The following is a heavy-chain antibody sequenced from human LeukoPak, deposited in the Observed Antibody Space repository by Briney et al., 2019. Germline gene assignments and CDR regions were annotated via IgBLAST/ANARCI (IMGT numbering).Heavy chain of an antibody. CDR3: ARGGGLDRGDY. CDR1: GGSMSRYY. CDR2: IYYSGTT. D-gene: IGHD3/OR15-3a*01. Sequence: SETPSLTCTVSGGSMSRYYWSWVRQPPGKGLEWIGYIYYSGTTNYNPSLKSRVTMSVDTSQNQFSLRLSSVTAADTAVYYCARGGGLDRGDYWGQGTLVTVSS. J-gene: IGHJ4*02. V-gene: IGHV4-59*01.